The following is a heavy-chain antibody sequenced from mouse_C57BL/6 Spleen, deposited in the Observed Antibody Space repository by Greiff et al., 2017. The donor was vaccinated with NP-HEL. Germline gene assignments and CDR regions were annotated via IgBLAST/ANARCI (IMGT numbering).Heavy chain of an antibody. V-gene: IGHV10-1*01. CDR3: VTGDDGDSFAY. J-gene: IGHJ3*01. Sequence: EVQGVESGGGLVQPKGSLKLSCAASGFSFNTYAMNWVRQAPGKGLEWVARIRSKSNNYATYYADSVKDRFTISRDDSESMLYLQMNNLKTEDTAMYYCVTGDDGDSFAYWGQGTLVTVSA. CDR1: GFSFNTYA. CDR2: IRSKSNNYAT. D-gene: IGHD2-3*01.